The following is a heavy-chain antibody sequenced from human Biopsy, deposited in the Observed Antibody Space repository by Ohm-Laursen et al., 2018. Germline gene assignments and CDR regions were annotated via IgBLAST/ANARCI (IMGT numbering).Heavy chain of an antibody. V-gene: IGHV3-23*01. D-gene: IGHD2-2*02. CDR2: ISGSGGNT. Sequence: SLRLSCSASGITVNDHYMNWVRQAPGKGLEWVSTISGSGGNTYYADSVRGRFTVSRDGSKSTLYLQMSSLSAEDTAFYYCAKGGYCTTSSCYMDLDYWGQGTLVTVSS. CDR1: GITVNDHY. J-gene: IGHJ4*02. CDR3: AKGGYCTTSSCYMDLDY.